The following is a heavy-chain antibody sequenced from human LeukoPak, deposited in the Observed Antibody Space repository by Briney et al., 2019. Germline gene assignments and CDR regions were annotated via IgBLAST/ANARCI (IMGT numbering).Heavy chain of an antibody. CDR3: ARIFRRSPASMVRGVNDY. CDR2: ISSSSSTI. V-gene: IGHV3-48*04. J-gene: IGHJ4*02. CDR1: GFTFSSYS. Sequence: GGSLRLSCAASGFTFSSYSMNWVRQAPGKGLEWVSYISSSSSTIYYADSVKGRFTISRDNAKNSLYLQMNSLRAEDTAVYYCARIFRRSPASMVRGVNDYWGQGTLVTVSS. D-gene: IGHD3-10*01.